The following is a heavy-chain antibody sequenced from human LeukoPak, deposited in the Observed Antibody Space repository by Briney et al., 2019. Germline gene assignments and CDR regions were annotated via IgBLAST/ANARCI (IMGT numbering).Heavy chain of an antibody. CDR3: ATGIAAAGNYYFDY. V-gene: IGHV1-18*01. D-gene: IGHD6-13*01. CDR1: GYTFTSYG. CDR2: ISAYNGNT. J-gene: IGHJ4*02. Sequence: GASVKVSCKASGYTFTSYGISWVRQAPGQGLEWMGWISAYNGNTNYAQKLQGRVTMTTDTSTSTAYMELRSLRSDDTAVYYCATGIAAAGNYYFDYWGQGTLVTVSS.